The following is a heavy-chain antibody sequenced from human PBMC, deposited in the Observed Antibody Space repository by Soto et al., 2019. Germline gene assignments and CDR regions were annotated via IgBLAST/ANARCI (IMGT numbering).Heavy chain of an antibody. CDR1: GFTFSSYA. V-gene: IGHV3-23*01. CDR2: ISGSGGST. CDR3: AKFDIVVVIPAVVDY. D-gene: IGHD3-22*01. J-gene: IGHJ4*02. Sequence: PGGSLRLSCAASGFTFSSYAMSWVRQAPGKGLEWVSAISGSGGSTYYADSVKGRFTISRDNSKNTLYLQMNSLRAEDTAVYYCAKFDIVVVIPAVVDYWGQGTLVTVSS.